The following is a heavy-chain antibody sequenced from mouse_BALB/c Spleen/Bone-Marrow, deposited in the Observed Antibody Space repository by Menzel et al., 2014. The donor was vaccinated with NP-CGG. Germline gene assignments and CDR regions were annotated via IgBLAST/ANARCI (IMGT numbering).Heavy chain of an antibody. J-gene: IGHJ4*01. CDR1: GYTFSSYW. D-gene: IGHD1-1*01. Sequence: VQLQQSGAELMKPGASVKISCKATGYTFSSYWIEWVKQRPGHGLEWIGEILPGSGNTNYNEKFKDKAIFTADTSSNTAYMQLSSLTSEDSAVYYCAREGITTVVEMDYWGQGTSVTVSS. CDR2: ILPGSGNT. CDR3: AREGITTVVEMDY. V-gene: IGHV1-9*01.